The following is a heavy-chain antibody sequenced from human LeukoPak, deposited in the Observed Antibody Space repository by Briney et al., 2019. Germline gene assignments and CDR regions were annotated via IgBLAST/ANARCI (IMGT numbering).Heavy chain of an antibody. CDR1: GGSFSGYY. CDR3: ARHGRRYCSGGSCYAGVAFDI. CDR2: INHSGST. V-gene: IGHV4-34*01. D-gene: IGHD2-15*01. Sequence: SETLSLTCAVYGGSFSGYYWSWIRQPPGKGLEWIGEINHSGSTNYNPSLKSRVTISVDTSKNQFSLKLSSVTAADTAVYYCARHGRRYCSGGSCYAGVAFDIWGQGTMVTVSS. J-gene: IGHJ3*02.